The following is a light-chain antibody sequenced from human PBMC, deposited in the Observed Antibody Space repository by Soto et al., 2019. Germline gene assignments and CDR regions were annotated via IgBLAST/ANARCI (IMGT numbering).Light chain of an antibody. CDR1: QSISSY. J-gene: IGKJ1*01. CDR3: QQSFSTPWT. Sequence: DIQMTQSPSSLSASVGDRVTITCRANQSISSYLNWYQQKPGKAPNLLIYTASSLQSGVPSRFSGSGSGTDFTLTIISLQPEDVAAYCCQQSFSTPWTFGPGTKVEIK. V-gene: IGKV1-39*01. CDR2: TAS.